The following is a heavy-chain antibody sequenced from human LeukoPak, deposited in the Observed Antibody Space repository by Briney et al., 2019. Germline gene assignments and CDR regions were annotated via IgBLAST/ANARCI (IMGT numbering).Heavy chain of an antibody. D-gene: IGHD2-2*02. V-gene: IGHV3-23*01. J-gene: IGHJ5*02. CDR1: GFTFSSYA. CDR2: ISGSGGST. Sequence: QPGGSLRLSCAASGFTFSSYAMSWVRQAPGKGLEWVSAISGSGGSTYYADSVKGRFTISRDNSKNTLYLQMNSLRAEDTAVYYCAKDWVRGYCSSTSCYTGPVYNWFDPWGQGTLVTVSS. CDR3: AKDWVRGYCSSTSCYTGPVYNWFDP.